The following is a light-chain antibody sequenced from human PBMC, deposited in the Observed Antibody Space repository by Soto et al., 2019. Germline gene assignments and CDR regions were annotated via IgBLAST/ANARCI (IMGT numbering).Light chain of an antibody. CDR1: QYINTR. Sequence: EIVLTQSPATLSSFPGDRVTLSCRASQYINTRLAWYQHRPGQAPRLLIYQTSIRAAGIPARFSASGSGTDFTLTISDVQPEDFALYYCHQRPNLPRTFGQGTKVDI. CDR3: HQRPNLPRT. CDR2: QTS. J-gene: IGKJ1*01. V-gene: IGKV3-11*01.